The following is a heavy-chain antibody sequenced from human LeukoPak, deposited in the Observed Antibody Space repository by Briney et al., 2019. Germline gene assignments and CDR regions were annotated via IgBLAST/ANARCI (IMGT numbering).Heavy chain of an antibody. CDR1: GYTFTGYY. J-gene: IGHJ4*02. CDR2: INPNSGGT. Sequence: ASVKVSCKASGYTFTGYYMHWVRQAPGQGLEWMGRINPNSGGTNYAQKFQSRVTMTRDTSISTAYMELSRLRSDDTAVYYCARGGRWLQSGSFDYWGQGTLVTVSS. V-gene: IGHV1-2*06. D-gene: IGHD5-24*01. CDR3: ARGGRWLQSGSFDY.